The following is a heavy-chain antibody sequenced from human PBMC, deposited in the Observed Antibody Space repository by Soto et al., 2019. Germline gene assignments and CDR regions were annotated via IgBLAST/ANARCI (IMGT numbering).Heavy chain of an antibody. J-gene: IGHJ4*02. V-gene: IGHV3-23*01. CDR2: ISGSGDST. CDR1: GFTFSSYA. CDR3: AKTSVPSYFDY. D-gene: IGHD2-2*01. Sequence: EVQLLESGGGLVQPGGSLRLSCAASGFTFSSYAMSWVRQAPGKGLEWVSVISGSGDSTYYADSVKGRFTISRDNSKNTLYFQMNSLRAEDTAVYYCAKTSVPSYFDYWGQGTLVTVSS.